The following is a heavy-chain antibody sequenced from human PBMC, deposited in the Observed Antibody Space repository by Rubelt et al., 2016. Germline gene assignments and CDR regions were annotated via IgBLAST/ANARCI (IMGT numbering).Heavy chain of an antibody. V-gene: IGHV1-69*06. CDR3: ASPPYDIWTGYDYYYGMDV. J-gene: IGHJ6*02. CDR2: IIPIFGTA. Sequence: QVQLVQSGAEVKKPGSSVKVSCKASGGTFSSYAISWVRQAPGQGLEWMGGIIPIFGTANYAQKFQGRVTITADKSTSTAYMELSSLRSEDTAVYYCASPPYDIWTGYDYYYGMDVWGQGTTVTVSS. D-gene: IGHD3-9*01. CDR1: GGTFSSYA.